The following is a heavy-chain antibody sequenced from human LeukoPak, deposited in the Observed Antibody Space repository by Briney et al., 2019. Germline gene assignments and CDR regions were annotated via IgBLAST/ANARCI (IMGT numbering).Heavy chain of an antibody. J-gene: IGHJ4*02. V-gene: IGHV3-33*01. D-gene: IGHD6-19*01. CDR1: GFIFSNYG. CDR2: IGYDGRTK. Sequence: GGSLRLSCEVSGFIFSNYGMHWVREAPGTGLEWVALIGYDGRTKFHADSVRGRFTISRDNSANTLYLQMSSLRVEDTAVYYCAREWGRIAVAGGPGYWGQGALVTVSS. CDR3: AREWGRIAVAGGPGY.